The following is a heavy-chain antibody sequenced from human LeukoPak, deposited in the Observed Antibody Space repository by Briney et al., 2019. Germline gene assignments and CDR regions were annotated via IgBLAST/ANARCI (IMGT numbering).Heavy chain of an antibody. CDR2: IDWDDDK. CDR3: ARIRRDGYSLDY. V-gene: IGHV2-70*04. J-gene: IGHJ4*02. Sequence: SGPALVKPTQTLTLTCTFSGFSHSTSGMRVSWIRQPPGKALEWLARIDWDDDKFYSTSLKTRLTISKDNSKNQVVLTMTKMDPLDTATYYCARIRRDGYSLDYWGQGTLVTVSS. CDR1: GFSHSTSGMR. D-gene: IGHD5-24*01.